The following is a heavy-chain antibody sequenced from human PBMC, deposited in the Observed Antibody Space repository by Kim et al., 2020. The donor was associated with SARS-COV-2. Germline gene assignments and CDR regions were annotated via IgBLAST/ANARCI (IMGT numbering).Heavy chain of an antibody. V-gene: IGHV3-15*01. CDR1: GFTFSNAW. D-gene: IGHD3-3*01. CDR2: IKSNTDGGTT. CDR3: TTDPRFGVVNLF. Sequence: GGSLRLSCAASGFTFSNAWMSWVRQAPGKGLEWVGRIKSNTDGGTTDYAAPVKGRFTISTDDTKNTLYLQMNSLKTADTAVYYCTTDPRFGVVNLFWGQGTLVTVS. J-gene: IGHJ1*01.